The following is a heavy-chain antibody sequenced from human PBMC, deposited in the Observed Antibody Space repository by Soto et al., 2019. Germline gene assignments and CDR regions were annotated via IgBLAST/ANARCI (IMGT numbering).Heavy chain of an antibody. CDR2: IDDSGST. D-gene: IGHD5-18*01. J-gene: IGHJ4*02. CDR3: ARVRGYTYGYEPKYSFDY. CDR1: GVSVSGGSYL. Sequence: QVQLQESGPGLVKPSETLSLTCVVSGVSVSGGSYLWSWIRQSPGKGLEWIGYIDDSGSTICNPSLKSRVTMSLDRSKNQFSLQLSSVTTADTAIFYCARVRGYTYGYEPKYSFDYWGQGTLVTVSS. V-gene: IGHV4-61*01.